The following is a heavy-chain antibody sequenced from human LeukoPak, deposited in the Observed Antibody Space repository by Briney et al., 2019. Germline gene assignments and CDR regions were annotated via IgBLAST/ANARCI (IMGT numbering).Heavy chain of an antibody. CDR1: GFSFSSYW. J-gene: IGHJ5*02. CDR2: IKKDGTEK. CDR3: AREGWFGGANWFDP. D-gene: IGHD3-10*01. V-gene: IGHV3-7*03. Sequence: PGGSLRLSRAASGFSFSSYWMSWVRQAPGKGLEWVANIKKDGTEKYYADSVKGRFTISRDNAKNSLYLEMNSLRAEDTAVYYCAREGWFGGANWFDPWGQGTLVTVSS.